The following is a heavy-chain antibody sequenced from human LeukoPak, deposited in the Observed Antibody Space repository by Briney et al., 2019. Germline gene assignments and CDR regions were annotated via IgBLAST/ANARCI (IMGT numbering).Heavy chain of an antibody. J-gene: IGHJ5*02. CDR3: ARGRTYYDFWSGYYPTRNWFDP. Sequence: SETLSLTCTVSSGSISSSSYYWGWIRQPPGKGLEWIGSIYYSGSTYYNPSLKSRVTISVDTSKNQFSLKLSSVTAADTAVYYCARGRTYYDFWSGYYPTRNWFDPWGQGTLVTVSS. CDR2: IYYSGST. D-gene: IGHD3-3*01. V-gene: IGHV4-39*07. CDR1: SGSISSSSYY.